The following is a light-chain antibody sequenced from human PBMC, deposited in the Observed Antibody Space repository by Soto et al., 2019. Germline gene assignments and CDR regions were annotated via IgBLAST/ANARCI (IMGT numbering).Light chain of an antibody. V-gene: IGKV3-20*01. CDR2: AAF. CDR1: QSVSSSY. CDR3: HQYGSASIT. Sequence: EIVLTQSPGTLSLSPGERATLSCRASQSVSSSYLAWYQQKPGQATRLLIYAAFIRATDIPDRCSGSGSGTSFTLTISRLEPDEFAVYYWHQYGSASITFGQGARLEIK. J-gene: IGKJ5*01.